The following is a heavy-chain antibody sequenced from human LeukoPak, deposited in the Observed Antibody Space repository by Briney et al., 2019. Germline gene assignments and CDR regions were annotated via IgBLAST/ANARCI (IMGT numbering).Heavy chain of an antibody. V-gene: IGHV4-34*01. Sequence: SEALSLTCTRSGGSIIGYYWSWIRQPPGKGVEGMGEINHSGSTNYNPSLKSRVTISVDTSKNQFSLKLSSVTAADTAVYYCARCTMVRGVRAFDIWGQGTMVTVSS. CDR3: ARCTMVRGVRAFDI. CDR1: GGSIIGYY. CDR2: INHSGST. D-gene: IGHD3-10*01. J-gene: IGHJ3*02.